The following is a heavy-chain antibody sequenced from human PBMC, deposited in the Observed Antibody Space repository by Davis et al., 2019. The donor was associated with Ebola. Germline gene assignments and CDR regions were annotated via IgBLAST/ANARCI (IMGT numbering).Heavy chain of an antibody. CDR2: IYYSGST. V-gene: IGHV4-39*07. CDR3: ARVGDFWSGNVPV. D-gene: IGHD3-3*01. Sequence: PSETLSLTCTVSGGSISSSSYYWGWIRQPPGKGLEWIGSIYYSGSTYYNPSLKSRVTISVDTSKNQFSLKLSSVTAADTAVYYCARVGDFWSGNVPVWGQGTLVTVSS. CDR1: GGSISSSSYY. J-gene: IGHJ4*02.